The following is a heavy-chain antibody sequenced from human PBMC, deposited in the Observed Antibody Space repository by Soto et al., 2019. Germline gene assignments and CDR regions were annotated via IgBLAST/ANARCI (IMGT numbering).Heavy chain of an antibody. D-gene: IGHD2-2*01. CDR3: ARHRQCSTSCYYFDY. CDR2: ISSSGSTI. Sequence: GGSLRLSCAASGFTFSSYEMNWVRQAPGKGLEWVSYISSSGSTIYYADSVKGRFTISRDNAKNSLYLQMNSLSAEDTAVYYCARHRQCSTSCYYFDYWGQGTLVTVSS. J-gene: IGHJ4*02. CDR1: GFTFSSYE. V-gene: IGHV3-48*03.